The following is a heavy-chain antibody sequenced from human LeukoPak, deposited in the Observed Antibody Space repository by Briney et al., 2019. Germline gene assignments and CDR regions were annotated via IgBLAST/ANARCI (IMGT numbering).Heavy chain of an antibody. J-gene: IGHJ4*02. CDR1: GYTFSSHG. CDR2: ISAHNGNT. Sequence: ASVKVSCKASGYTFSSHGISWVRQAPGQGLEWMGWISAHNGNTSYGQKFQGRVTLTTDTSTSTAYMELTSLTSDDTAVYYCAAGPYYFDYWGQGTLVTVSS. V-gene: IGHV1-18*01. D-gene: IGHD3-10*01. CDR3: AAGPYYFDY.